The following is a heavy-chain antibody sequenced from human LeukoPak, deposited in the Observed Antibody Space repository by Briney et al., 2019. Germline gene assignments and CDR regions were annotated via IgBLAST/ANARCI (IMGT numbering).Heavy chain of an antibody. V-gene: IGHV4-39*01. J-gene: IGHJ4*02. CDR1: YGSISSSSYY. CDR3: ARHIVGATMRIDY. CDR2: IYYTGST. Sequence: SETLSLTCTVSYGSISSSSYYWGWIRQPPGKGLEWIASIYYTGSTYYNPSLKSRVTISVDTSKNQFSLKLSSVTAADTAVYYCARHIVGATMRIDYWGQGTLVTVSS. D-gene: IGHD1-26*01.